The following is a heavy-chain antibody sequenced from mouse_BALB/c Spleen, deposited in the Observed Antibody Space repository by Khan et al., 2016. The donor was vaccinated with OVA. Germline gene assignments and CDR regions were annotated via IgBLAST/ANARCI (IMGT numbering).Heavy chain of an antibody. V-gene: IGHV5-17*02. Sequence: QLEESGGGLVQPGGSRKLSCAASGFTFSNFGMHWVRQAPEKGLEWVAYINSGSTTVYYADTVKGRSTVSRDNPKNTLLLQMTSLRSEDTAKYYCARDGYYYFDFWGQGTTLTVSS. D-gene: IGHD2-3*01. CDR1: GFTFSNFG. J-gene: IGHJ2*01. CDR3: ARDGYYYFDF. CDR2: INSGSTTV.